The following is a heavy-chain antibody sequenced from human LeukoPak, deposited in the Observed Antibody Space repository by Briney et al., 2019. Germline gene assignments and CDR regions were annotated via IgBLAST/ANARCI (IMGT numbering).Heavy chain of an antibody. V-gene: IGHV1-69*05. CDR1: GGTFSSYA. J-gene: IGHJ6*03. CDR3: AYSGGGSSRYYYYMDV. Sequence: VASVKVSCKASGGTFSSYALSWVRQAPGQGLDWMGGIIPIFVTANYAQKFQSRVTITTDESTSTAYMELSSLRSEDTAVYYCAYSGGGSSRYYYYMDVWGKGTTVTVSS. D-gene: IGHD4-23*01. CDR2: IIPIFVTA.